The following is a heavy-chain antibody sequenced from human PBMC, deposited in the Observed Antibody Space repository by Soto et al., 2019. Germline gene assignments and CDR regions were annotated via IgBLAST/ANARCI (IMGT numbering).Heavy chain of an antibody. CDR1: GGTFNTYA. V-gene: IGHV1-69*19. D-gene: IGHD3-10*01. Sequence: QVQLVQSGAEMKKPGSSVKVSCQSSGGTFNTYAMNWVRQAPGQGPEWMGDISPMFGAANYAPKFQGRVTITADASTGTSYMQLSSLTSEGTALYFCAREVQVHTPAFVYWGQGTLVSGSS. CDR3: AREVQVHTPAFVY. J-gene: IGHJ4*02. CDR2: ISPMFGAA.